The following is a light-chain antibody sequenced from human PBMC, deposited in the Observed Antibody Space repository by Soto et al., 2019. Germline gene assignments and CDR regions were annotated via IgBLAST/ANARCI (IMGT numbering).Light chain of an antibody. J-gene: IGKJ1*01. CDR1: QSVSDN. CDR2: GAF. Sequence: EILMTQSPVTLSVSPGERVTLSCRASQSVSDNLAWYQQKPGQAPSLLIYGAFTRATGVPARFSGAGSGTEFTLTISSLQSEDFALYYCQQYNDWPLTFGQGTQ. V-gene: IGKV3-15*01. CDR3: QQYNDWPLT.